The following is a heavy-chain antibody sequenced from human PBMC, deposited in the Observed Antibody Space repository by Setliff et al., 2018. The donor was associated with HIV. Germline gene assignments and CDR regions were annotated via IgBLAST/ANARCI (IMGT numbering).Heavy chain of an antibody. D-gene: IGHD3-10*01. V-gene: IGHV1-3*01. CDR1: GYGFTRKI. CDR2: INAANGKT. Sequence: GASVKVSCKASGYGFTRKIIHWVRQAPGQRPEWMGWINAANGKTRYPQRFEARVTITMDTGASTAYMELNSLRSEDSAVYYCARGVIRGVISQGGLDYWGPGTLVTVSS. J-gene: IGHJ4*02. CDR3: ARGVIRGVISQGGLDY.